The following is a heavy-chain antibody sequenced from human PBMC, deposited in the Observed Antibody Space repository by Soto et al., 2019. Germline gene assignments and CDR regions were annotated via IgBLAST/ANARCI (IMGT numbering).Heavy chain of an antibody. Sequence: EVQLLXSGGGLVQPXXSLXLXCAASGFTFSSYAMSWVRQAPGKGLEXVSAISGSGGSTYYADSVKGRFTXSXXXXXXXXXXXXXXXXXXXXXXXYXAKDRXXINXSGWXXDYWGQGXLVTVXS. CDR3: AKDRXXINXSGWXXDY. D-gene: IGHD6-19*01. CDR1: GFTFSSYA. CDR2: ISGSGGST. J-gene: IGHJ4*02. V-gene: IGHV3-23*01.